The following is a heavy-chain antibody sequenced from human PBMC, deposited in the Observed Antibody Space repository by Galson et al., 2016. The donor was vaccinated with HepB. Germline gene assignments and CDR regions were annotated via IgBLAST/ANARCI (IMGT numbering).Heavy chain of an antibody. CDR1: GFNTFSRFA. CDR2: ITDGGAS. V-gene: IGHV3-23*01. J-gene: IGHJ6*02. Sequence: SLRLSCAASGFNTFSRFAMSWVRQAPGKGLEWVSGITDGGASYFANSVKGRFTTSRDNSKNTLYLQMNGLRPEDTALYYCAKMKGMQFESYAMDIWGQGTTVTVSS. CDR3: AKMKGMQFESYAMDI. D-gene: IGHD3-10*01.